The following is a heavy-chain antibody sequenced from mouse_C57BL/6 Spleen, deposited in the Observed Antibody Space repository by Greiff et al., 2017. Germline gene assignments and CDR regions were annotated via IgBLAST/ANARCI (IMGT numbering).Heavy chain of an antibody. CDR2: LNPSRGYT. CDR1: GYTFTSYT. D-gene: IGHD2-1*01. J-gene: IGHJ3*01. Sequence: QVQLKQSGAELARPGASVKMSCKASGYTFTSYTMHWVKQRPGPGLEWIGYLNPSRGYTKYNQKFKDKATLNADKSSSTAYMQLSSLTSEDSAVYYCARLGNYDAYWGQGTLVTVSA. V-gene: IGHV1-4*01. CDR3: ARLGNYDAY.